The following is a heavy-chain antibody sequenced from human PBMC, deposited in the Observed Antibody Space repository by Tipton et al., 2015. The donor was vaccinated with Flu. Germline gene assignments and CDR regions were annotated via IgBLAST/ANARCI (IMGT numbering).Heavy chain of an antibody. CDR3: ARGDYYGYWYFDL. CDR1: GGSIGSSSYY. V-gene: IGHV4-39*07. D-gene: IGHD3-10*01. Sequence: TLSLTCTVSGGSIGSSSYYWGWIRQPPGKGLEWIGSIYYSGSTYYNPSLKSRVTISVDTSKNQFSLKLSSVTSADTAVYYCARGDYYGYWYFDLWGRGTLVTVSS. CDR2: IYYSGST. J-gene: IGHJ2*01.